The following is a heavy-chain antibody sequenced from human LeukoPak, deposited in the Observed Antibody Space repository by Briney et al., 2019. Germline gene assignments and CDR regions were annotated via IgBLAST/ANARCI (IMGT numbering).Heavy chain of an antibody. Sequence: GESLKISCKGSGYSFTSYWIGWVRQMPGKGLEWMGIIYPGDSDTRYSPSFQGQVTISADKSISTAYLQWSSLKASDTAMCYCARIGQIGYSYGFGYYYGMDVWGQGTTVTVSS. CDR3: ARIGQIGYSYGFGYYYGMDV. CDR2: IYPGDSDT. D-gene: IGHD5-18*01. CDR1: GYSFTSYW. J-gene: IGHJ6*02. V-gene: IGHV5-51*01.